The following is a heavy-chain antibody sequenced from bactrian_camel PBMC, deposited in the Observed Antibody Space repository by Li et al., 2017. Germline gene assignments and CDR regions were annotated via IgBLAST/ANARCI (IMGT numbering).Heavy chain of an antibody. CDR2: SVSGGVT. J-gene: IGHJ4*01. D-gene: IGHD7*01. V-gene: IGHV3S53*01. Sequence: HVQLVESGGASVQAGESLRLSCVVSGHTATTRRCMAWFRQAPGKEREGVATSVSGGVTNYTDSVKGRFTISKDNAKYTLSLQMNSLKPEDAAMYYCAADRPHEWWQLHDRLGYYPYTGQGTQVTVSS. CDR1: GHTATTRRC.